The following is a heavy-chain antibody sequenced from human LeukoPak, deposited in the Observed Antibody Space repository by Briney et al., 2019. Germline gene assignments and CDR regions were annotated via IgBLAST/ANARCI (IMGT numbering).Heavy chain of an antibody. CDR2: IYYSGST. J-gene: IGHJ4*02. Sequence: SSQTLSLTCTVSGGSISSGSYYWSWIRQHPGKGLEWIGYIYYSGSTYYNPSLKSRVTISVDTSKNQFSLKLSSVTAADTAVYYCARGYCSGGSCYPVYYFDYWGQGTLVTVSS. D-gene: IGHD2-15*01. V-gene: IGHV4-31*03. CDR1: GGSISSGSYY. CDR3: ARGYCSGGSCYPVYYFDY.